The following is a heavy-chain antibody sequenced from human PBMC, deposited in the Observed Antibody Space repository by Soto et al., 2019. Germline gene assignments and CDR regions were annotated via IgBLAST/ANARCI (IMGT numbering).Heavy chain of an antibody. D-gene: IGHD1-1*01. J-gene: IGHJ3*02. Sequence: QVQLQQWGAGLLKPSETLSLTCAVFGGSVNSGNYYWSWIRQPPGKGLEWIGEMSHSGGTHFNPSFKSRVTISVDTPKNQFSLKMSSVTAADTALYYCARVERGTATTVVDAFDIWGPGTMVTVSS. CDR3: ARVERGTATTVVDAFDI. CDR2: MSHSGGT. CDR1: GGSVNSGNYY. V-gene: IGHV4-34*01.